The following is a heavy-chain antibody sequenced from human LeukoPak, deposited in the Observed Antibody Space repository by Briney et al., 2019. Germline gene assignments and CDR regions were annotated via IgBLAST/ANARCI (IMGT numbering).Heavy chain of an antibody. CDR2: ITGATGKT. Sequence: PGGSLRLSCAASGFTLNSYAMNWVRQAPGKGLEWVSTITGATGKTYYAESVKGRFTISRDNSKNTLYLQMNSLRAEDTAVYYCAKDQAYYYGSGSFDYWGQGTLVTVSS. CDR1: GFTLNSYA. J-gene: IGHJ4*02. CDR3: AKDQAYYYGSGSFDY. D-gene: IGHD3-10*01. V-gene: IGHV3-23*01.